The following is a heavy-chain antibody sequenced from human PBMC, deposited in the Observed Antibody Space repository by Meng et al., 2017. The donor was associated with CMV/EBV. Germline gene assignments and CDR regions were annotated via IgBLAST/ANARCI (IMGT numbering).Heavy chain of an antibody. CDR3: ARKKGRFRPAANGVGYYYYGMDV. D-gene: IGHD1-26*01. CDR2: IKQDGSEK. J-gene: IGHJ6*02. V-gene: IGHV3-7*01. CDR1: GFTFSSYW. Sequence: GESLKISCAASGFTFSSYWMSWVRQAPGKGLEWVANIKQDGSEKYYVDSVKGRFTISRDNAKNSLYLQMNSLRAEDTAVYYCARKKGRFRPAANGVGYYYYGMDVWGQGTTVTVSS.